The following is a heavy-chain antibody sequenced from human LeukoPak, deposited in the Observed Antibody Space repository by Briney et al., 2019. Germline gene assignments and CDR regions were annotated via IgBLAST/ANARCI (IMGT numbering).Heavy chain of an antibody. CDR1: GFTVSSNY. V-gene: IGHV3-53*01. J-gene: IGHJ4*02. CDR2: IYSGGST. CDR3: AREYSSSSRVTYFDY. Sequence: GGSLRLSCAASGFTVSSNYMSWVRQAPGKGLEWVSDIYSGGSTYYADSVKGRFTISRDNSKNTLYLQMNSLRAEDTAVYYCAREYSSSSRVTYFDYWGQGTLVTVSS. D-gene: IGHD6-13*01.